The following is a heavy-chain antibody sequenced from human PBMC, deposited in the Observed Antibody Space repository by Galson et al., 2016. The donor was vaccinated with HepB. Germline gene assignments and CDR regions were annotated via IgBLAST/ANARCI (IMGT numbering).Heavy chain of an antibody. CDR2: ISADSGAI. CDR1: GFTFSNYG. CDR3: VIIIRGITLGPFYY. Sequence: SLRLSCAGSGFTFSNYGMSWVRQAPGKGLEWVSVISADSGAIYYADSVKGRFSISRDNSMSTLFLQMNSLRAEDTVIDYCVIIIRGITLGPFYYWGQGTLVTISS. J-gene: IGHJ4*02. V-gene: IGHV3-23*01. D-gene: IGHD3-16*02.